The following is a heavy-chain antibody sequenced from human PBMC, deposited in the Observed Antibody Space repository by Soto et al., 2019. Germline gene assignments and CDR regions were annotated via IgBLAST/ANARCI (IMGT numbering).Heavy chain of an antibody. CDR2: IYYNGNT. CDR1: GVTISSGCYY. V-gene: IGHV4-30-4*01. Sequence: SETLSLTCAVSGVTISSGCYYWTWIRQPPGKGLEYIGYIYYNGNTYYNPSLKSRVTISLDTSKNHFSLSLRSVTAADTAVYYCARGVVGTTLHDAFDIWGQGTMVTVSS. J-gene: IGHJ3*02. D-gene: IGHD1-26*01. CDR3: ARGVVGTTLHDAFDI.